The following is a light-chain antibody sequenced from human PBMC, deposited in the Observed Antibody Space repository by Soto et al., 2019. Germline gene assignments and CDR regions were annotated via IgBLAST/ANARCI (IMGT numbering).Light chain of an antibody. CDR3: QAWDSRTVV. CDR2: QDS. J-gene: IGLJ2*01. Sequence: SYELTQPPSVSVSPGQTASITCSGDKLGDKYACWYQQKPGQSPVLVICQDSKRPSGIPERFSGSNSGNTATLTISGTQAMDEADYYCQAWDSRTVVFGGGTQLTVL. CDR1: KLGDKY. V-gene: IGLV3-1*01.